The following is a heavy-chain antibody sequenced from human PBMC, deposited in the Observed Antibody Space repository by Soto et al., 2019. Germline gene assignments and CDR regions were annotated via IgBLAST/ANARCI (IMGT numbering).Heavy chain of an antibody. CDR1: GFTFSSYA. D-gene: IGHD3-10*01. J-gene: IGHJ4*02. V-gene: IGHV3-30*14. Sequence: QVQLVESGGGVVQPGRSLRLSCAASGFTFSSYAMHWVRQAPGKGLEWVAVISYDGSNKYHADSVKGRFTISRDNSKNTLYRQMNSLRAEDTAVYDCASDRAGVLQWFGTFDYWGQGTLVTVSS. CDR3: ASDRAGVLQWFGTFDY. CDR2: ISYDGSNK.